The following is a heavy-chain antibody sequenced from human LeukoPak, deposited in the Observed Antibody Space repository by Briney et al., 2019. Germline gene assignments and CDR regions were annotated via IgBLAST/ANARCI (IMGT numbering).Heavy chain of an antibody. V-gene: IGHV1-18*01. D-gene: IGHD6-13*01. CDR3: ARDLPYSSSWESIDY. J-gene: IGHJ4*02. CDR2: ISAYDGDT. CDR1: GYIFTSYG. Sequence: GASVKVSCKASGYIFTSYGISWVRQAPGQGLEWMGWISAYDGDTNYAQMLQGRVTMTTDTSTSTAYMELRSLRSDDTAVYYCARDLPYSSSWESIDYWGQGTLVTVSS.